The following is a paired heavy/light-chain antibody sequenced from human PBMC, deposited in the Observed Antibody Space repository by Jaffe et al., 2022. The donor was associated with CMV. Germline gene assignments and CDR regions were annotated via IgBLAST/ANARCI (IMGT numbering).Light chain of an antibody. CDR2: DVT. V-gene: IGLV2-14*03. CDR3: TSYTSSSTLV. Sequence: QSALTQPASVSGSPGQSITISCTGTSSDVGGYNSVSWYQQHPGKAPKLMIYDVTDRPSSVSNRFSGSKSGNTASLTISGLQAEDESDYYCTSYTSSSTLVFGGGTKLTVL. CDR1: SSDVGGYNS. J-gene: IGLJ3*02.
Heavy chain of an antibody. CDR1: GGSISNFY. V-gene: IGHV4-4*07. D-gene: IGHD6-25*01. Sequence: QVPLQESGPRLVKPSETLSLTCTVSGGSISNFYWSWIRQPAGKGLEWIGRIFPSGSTNYNPSLKSRVTMSIDTSNNQFSLRVSSVTAADTAVYYCARASYCSGSTCHNLSWLGPWGQGTLVTVSS. CDR3: ARASYCSGSTCHNLSWLGP. J-gene: IGHJ5*02. CDR2: IFPSGST.